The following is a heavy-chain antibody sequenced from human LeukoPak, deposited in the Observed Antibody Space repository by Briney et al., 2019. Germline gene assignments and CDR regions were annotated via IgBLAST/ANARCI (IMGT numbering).Heavy chain of an antibody. CDR1: GGTFSSYA. V-gene: IGHV1-69*05. J-gene: IGHJ6*03. D-gene: IGHD3-3*01. CDR2: IIPIFGTA. Sequence: SVKVSCKASGGTFSSYAISWVRQAPGQGLEWMGRIIPIFGTANYAQKFQGRVTITTDESTSTAYMELSSLRSEDTAVYYCARGDGGLWSGYYIRDYYYYYYMDVWGKGTTVTVSS. CDR3: ARGDGGLWSGYYIRDYYYYYYMDV.